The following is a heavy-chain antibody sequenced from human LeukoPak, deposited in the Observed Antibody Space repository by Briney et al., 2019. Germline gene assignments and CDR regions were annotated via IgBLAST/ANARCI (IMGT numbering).Heavy chain of an antibody. CDR2: IYYSGST. V-gene: IGHV4-39*01. CDR1: GGSISSSSYY. CDR3: ARVSEGIAVAGRGY. D-gene: IGHD6-19*01. J-gene: IGHJ4*02. Sequence: PSETLSLTCTASGGSISSSSYYWGWIRQPPGKGLEWIGSIYYSGSTYYNPSLKSRVTISVDTSKNQFSLKLSSVTAADTAVYYCARVSEGIAVAGRGYWGQGTLVTVSS.